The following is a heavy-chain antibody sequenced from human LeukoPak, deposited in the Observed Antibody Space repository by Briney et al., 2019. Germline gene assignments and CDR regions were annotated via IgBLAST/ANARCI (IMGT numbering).Heavy chain of an antibody. Sequence: PGGSLRLSCAASGFTVSSNYMSWVRQAPGKGLEWVSVIYSGGSTYYADSVKGRFTISRDNSKNTLYLQMNSLRAEDTAVYYCAKDDLIAAGDYWGQGTLVTVSS. CDR3: AKDDLIAAGDY. J-gene: IGHJ4*02. D-gene: IGHD6-13*01. V-gene: IGHV3-53*01. CDR2: IYSGGST. CDR1: GFTVSSNY.